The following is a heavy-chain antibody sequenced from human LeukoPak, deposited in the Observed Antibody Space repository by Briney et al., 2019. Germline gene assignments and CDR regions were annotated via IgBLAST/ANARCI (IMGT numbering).Heavy chain of an antibody. V-gene: IGHV1-8*01. CDR1: GYTFTSYD. Sequence: GASVKVSCKASGYTFTSYDINWVRQAPGQGLELMGWINPNSGNTGYAQKFQGRVTMTRNTSISTAYMELSRLRSEDTAVYYCARSPEYNWNHGEGYNWCDPWGQGTLVTVSS. D-gene: IGHD1-20*01. J-gene: IGHJ5*02. CDR3: ARSPEYNWNHGEGYNWCDP. CDR2: INPNSGNT.